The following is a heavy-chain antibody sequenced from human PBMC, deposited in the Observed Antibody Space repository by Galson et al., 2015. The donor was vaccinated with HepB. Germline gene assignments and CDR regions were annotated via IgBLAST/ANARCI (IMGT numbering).Heavy chain of an antibody. Sequence: SVKVSCKASGYTFTSYGISWVRQAPGQGLEWMGWISAYNGNTNYAQKLQGRVTMTTDTSTSTVYMELSSLRSEDTAVYYCARGDIVVVVAATDTLRELNDAFDIWGQGTMVTVSS. CDR1: GYTFTSYG. V-gene: IGHV1-18*04. J-gene: IGHJ3*02. CDR2: ISAYNGNT. CDR3: ARGDIVVVVAATDTLRELNDAFDI. D-gene: IGHD2-15*01.